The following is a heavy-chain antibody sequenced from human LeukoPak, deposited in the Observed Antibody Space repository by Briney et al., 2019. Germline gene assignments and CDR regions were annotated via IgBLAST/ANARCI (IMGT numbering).Heavy chain of an antibody. D-gene: IGHD2-15*01. J-gene: IGHJ4*02. V-gene: IGHV3-23*01. CDR3: AKDKASVAAKGPFDY. CDR2: ISGSGAST. CDR1: EFTFSNYA. Sequence: GGSLRLSCAASEFTFSNYAMTWVRQAPGKGLEWVSSISGSGASTYYADSVKGRFTISRDNSKNTLYLQSNSLRAEDTAVYYCAKDKASVAAKGPFDYWGQGTLVTVSS.